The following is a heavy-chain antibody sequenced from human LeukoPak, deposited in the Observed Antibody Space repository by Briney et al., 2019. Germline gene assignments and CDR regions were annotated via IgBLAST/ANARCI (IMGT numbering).Heavy chain of an antibody. J-gene: IGHJ4*02. D-gene: IGHD2-21*02. CDR3: ARVHDRGCGGDCYLAY. CDR1: GGSFSNYY. CDR2: INHSGSH. Sequence: SETLSLTCAVYGGSFSNYYWSWIRQPPGKGLEWIGEINHSGSHNYRPSLKSRVTISVDTSKNQFSLKLSSVTAADTAVYYCARVHDRGCGGDCYLAYWGQRTLVTASS. V-gene: IGHV4-34*01.